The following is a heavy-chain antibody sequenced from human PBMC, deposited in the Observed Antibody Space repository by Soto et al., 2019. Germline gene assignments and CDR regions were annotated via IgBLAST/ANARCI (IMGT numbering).Heavy chain of an antibody. CDR2: IYSDGRT. J-gene: IGHJ4*02. CDR3: ARCSGWYGQCYFDC. CDR1: GFIVSSSY. Sequence: DVQLVETGGGLIQPGGSLRLSCAASGFIVSSSYMSWVRQAPGKGLEWDSVIYSDGRTYYADSVKGRFTISRDNSKNTLYLQMNSLRAEDTAVYYCARCSGWYGQCYFDCWGQGTLVTVSS. V-gene: IGHV3-53*02. D-gene: IGHD6-13*01.